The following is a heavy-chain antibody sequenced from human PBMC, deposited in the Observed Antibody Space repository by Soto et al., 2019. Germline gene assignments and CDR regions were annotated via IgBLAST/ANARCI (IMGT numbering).Heavy chain of an antibody. CDR1: GFTFSSYW. J-gene: IGHJ4*02. CDR3: ARLTATVVTPWDFDY. D-gene: IGHD4-17*01. Sequence: GSLRLSCAASGFTFSSYWMSWVRQAPGKGLEWVANIKQDGSEKYYVDSVKGRFTISRDNAKNSLYLQMNSLRAEDTAVYYCARLTATVVTPWDFDYWGQGTLVTVSS. V-gene: IGHV3-7*05. CDR2: IKQDGSEK.